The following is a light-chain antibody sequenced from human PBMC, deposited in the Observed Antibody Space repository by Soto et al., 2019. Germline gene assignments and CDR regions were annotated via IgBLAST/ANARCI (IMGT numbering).Light chain of an antibody. V-gene: IGKV3-15*01. CDR1: QSVNSN. CDR3: QQRANWPLT. CDR2: AAS. Sequence: EIVMTQSPATLSVSPGETATLSCRASQSVNSNLAWYRQKPGQAPRLLIYAASTRATGFPARFSGSGSGTEFTLTISSLQSEDFAVYHCQQRANWPLTFGGWTKVEIK. J-gene: IGKJ4*01.